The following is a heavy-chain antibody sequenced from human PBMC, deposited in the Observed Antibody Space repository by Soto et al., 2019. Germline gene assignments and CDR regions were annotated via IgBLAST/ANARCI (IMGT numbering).Heavy chain of an antibody. V-gene: IGHV4-39*01. CDR1: GGSISSSSYY. CDR3: ARSWYIAALPSWFDP. D-gene: IGHD6-6*01. Sequence: PSETLSLTCTVSGGSISSSSYYWGWIRQPPGKGLEWIGSIYYSGSTYYNPSLKSRVTISVDTSKNQFSLKLSSVTAADTAVYYCARSWYIAALPSWFDPWGQGTLVTVSS. CDR2: IYYSGST. J-gene: IGHJ5*02.